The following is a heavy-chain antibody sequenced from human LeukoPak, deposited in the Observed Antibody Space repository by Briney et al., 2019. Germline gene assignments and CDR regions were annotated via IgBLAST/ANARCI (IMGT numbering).Heavy chain of an antibody. CDR1: GGSISSSSYY. J-gene: IGHJ3*02. CDR2: IYYSGST. D-gene: IGHD6-13*01. V-gene: IGHV4-39*01. Sequence: ETLSPTCTVSGGSISSSSYYWGWIRQPPGKGLEWIGSIYYSGSTYYNPSLKSRVTISVDTSKNQFSLKLSSVTAADTAVYYCARRPGTRSDAFDIWGQGTMVTVSS. CDR3: ARRPGTRSDAFDI.